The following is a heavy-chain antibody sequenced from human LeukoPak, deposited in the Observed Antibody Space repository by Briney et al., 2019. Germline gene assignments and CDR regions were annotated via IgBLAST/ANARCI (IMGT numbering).Heavy chain of an antibody. J-gene: IGHJ4*02. Sequence: KSGGSLRLSCAASGFTFSSYSMNWVRQAPGKGLEWVSSISSSSSYIYYADSVKGRFTVSRDNAKNSLYLQMNSLRAEDTAVYYCARNGGRIAVAGTRRWFGYWGQGTLVTVSS. D-gene: IGHD6-19*01. V-gene: IGHV3-21*01. CDR1: GFTFSSYS. CDR3: ARNGGRIAVAGTRRWFGY. CDR2: ISSSSSYI.